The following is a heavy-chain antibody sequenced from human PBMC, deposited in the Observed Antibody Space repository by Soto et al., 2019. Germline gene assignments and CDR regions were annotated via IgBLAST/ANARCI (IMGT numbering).Heavy chain of an antibody. Sequence: GGSLRLSCAASGFTFSSYGMHWVRKAPGRGLEWVAVIWYDGSNKYYADSVKGRFTISRDNSKNTLYLQMNSLRAEDTAVYYCARDRSSRGYDFWSGSIAYYYYYGMDVWGQGTTVTVSS. CDR3: ARDRSSRGYDFWSGSIAYYYYYGMDV. V-gene: IGHV3-33*01. CDR2: IWYDGSNK. J-gene: IGHJ6*02. D-gene: IGHD3-3*01. CDR1: GFTFSSYG.